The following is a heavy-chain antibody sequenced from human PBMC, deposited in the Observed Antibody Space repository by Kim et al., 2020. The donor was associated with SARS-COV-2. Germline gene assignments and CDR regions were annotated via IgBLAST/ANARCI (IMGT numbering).Heavy chain of an antibody. D-gene: IGHD6-19*01. CDR3: ASFNSSGLHFDY. CDR1: GGSISSYY. CDR2: IYYSGST. Sequence: SETLSLTCTVSGGSISSYYWSWIRQPPGKGLEWIGYIYYSGSTNYNPSLKSRVTISVDTSKNQFSLKLSSVTAADTAVYYCASFNSSGLHFDYWGQGTLVTVSS. V-gene: IGHV4-59*13. J-gene: IGHJ4*02.